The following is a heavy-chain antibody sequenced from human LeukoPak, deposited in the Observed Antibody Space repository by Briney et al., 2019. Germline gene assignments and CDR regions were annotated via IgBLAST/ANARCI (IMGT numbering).Heavy chain of an antibody. CDR2: VSSDGSNK. Sequence: PGGSLRLSCAASGFTFSSYAMHWVRQAPGKGPEWVAVVSSDGSNKYYADSVKGRFTISRDNSKNTLYLQMNSLRADDTAVYYCAKAADSGWYWVDYWGQGTLVTVSS. D-gene: IGHD6-19*01. CDR3: AKAADSGWYWVDY. J-gene: IGHJ4*02. CDR1: GFTFSSYA. V-gene: IGHV3-30*18.